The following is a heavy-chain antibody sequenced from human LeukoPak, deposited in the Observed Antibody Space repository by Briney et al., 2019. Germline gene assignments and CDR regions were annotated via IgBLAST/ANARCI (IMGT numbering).Heavy chain of an antibody. J-gene: IGHJ4*02. D-gene: IGHD4-17*01. Sequence: GGSLRLSCSASGFTFSSYAMHWVRQAPGKGREYVSAISSNGGSTYYADSVKGRFTISRDNSKNTLYLQMSSLRAEDTAVYYCVKGGYGDLYYFDYWGQGTLVTVSS. V-gene: IGHV3-64D*06. CDR2: ISSNGGST. CDR1: GFTFSSYA. CDR3: VKGGYGDLYYFDY.